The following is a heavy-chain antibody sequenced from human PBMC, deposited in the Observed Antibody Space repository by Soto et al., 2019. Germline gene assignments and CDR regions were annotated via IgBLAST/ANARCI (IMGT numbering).Heavy chain of an antibody. CDR3: ARGVFVSGNHYTGPSPFDI. CDR2: TIPVFNAP. J-gene: IGHJ3*02. Sequence: QVQLEQSGAEVKKPGSSVKVTCKASGGTLSDQGVAWLRQAPGQGLEWMGGTIPVFNAPKYAPKFQGRVTIAADKSTNIAYMELSSLRSEDTALYYCARGVFVSGNHYTGPSPFDIWGQGTMLIVSS. CDR1: GGTLSDQG. D-gene: IGHD3-10*01. V-gene: IGHV1-69*06.